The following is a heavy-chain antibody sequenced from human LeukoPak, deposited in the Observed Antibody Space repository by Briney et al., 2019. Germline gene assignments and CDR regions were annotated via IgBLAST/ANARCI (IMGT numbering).Heavy chain of an antibody. J-gene: IGHJ4*02. V-gene: IGHV3-21*04. Sequence: GGSLRLSCAASGFTFSSYSMNWVRQAPGKGLEWVSSISSSSSYIYYADSVKGRFTISRDNSKNTLYLQMSGLRADDTAVYYCAKDGTPGDYWGQGTRVTVSS. CDR2: ISSSSSYI. CDR1: GFTFSSYS. CDR3: AKDGTPGDY. D-gene: IGHD2-15*01.